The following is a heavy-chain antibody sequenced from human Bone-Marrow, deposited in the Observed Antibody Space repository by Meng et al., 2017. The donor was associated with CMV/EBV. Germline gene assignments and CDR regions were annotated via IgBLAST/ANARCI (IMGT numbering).Heavy chain of an antibody. Sequence: ASVKVSCKASGNTFTSYDINWVRQATGQGLEWMGWMNPNSGNAGYAQKFQGRVTMTWNTSISTAYMELSSLRSGDTAVYYCARYSSIPFDFWGQGTLGTVLL. V-gene: IGHV1-8*01. CDR3: ARYSSIPFDF. J-gene: IGHJ4*02. CDR1: GNTFTSYD. CDR2: MNPNSGNA. D-gene: IGHD6-13*01.